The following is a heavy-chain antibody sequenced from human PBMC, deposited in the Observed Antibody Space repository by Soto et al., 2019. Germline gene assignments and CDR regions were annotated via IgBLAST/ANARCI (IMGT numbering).Heavy chain of an antibody. J-gene: IGHJ6*02. Sequence: QMQLVESGGGLVEPGGSLRLSCAASGFTFSDYYMTWIRQAPGKGLEWISYISGSADAIYYADSVKGRFTISRDNAKNSLHLEMNSLRAEDTAMYHCVRGNFYYGMDVWGQGTTVTVFS. CDR3: VRGNFYYGMDV. V-gene: IGHV3-11*01. CDR1: GFTFSDYY. CDR2: ISGSADAI.